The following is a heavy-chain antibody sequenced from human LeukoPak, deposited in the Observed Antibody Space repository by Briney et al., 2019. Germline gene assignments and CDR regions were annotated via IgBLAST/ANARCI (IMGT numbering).Heavy chain of an antibody. J-gene: IGHJ4*02. CDR1: GFTFSNYN. CDR3: AKAGYSYGPIRFDY. CDR2: ISSSSSYI. D-gene: IGHD5-18*01. Sequence: KSGGSLRLSCAASGFTFSNYNMNWVRQAPGKGLEWVSSISSSSSYIYYADSVKGRFTISRDNAKNSLSLQMDSLRDEDTAVYYCAKAGYSYGPIRFDYWGQGTLVTVSS. V-gene: IGHV3-21*04.